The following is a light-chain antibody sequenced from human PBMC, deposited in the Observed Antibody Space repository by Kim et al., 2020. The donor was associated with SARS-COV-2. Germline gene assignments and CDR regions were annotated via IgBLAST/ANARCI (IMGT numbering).Light chain of an antibody. CDR2: DAF. Sequence: LSLSPGDRATLSCRASQSVSSQLAWYQQRPGQAPRLLIYDAFNRATGIPARFSGSGSGTDFTLTISSLEPEDFAVYYCQQRTNSYTFGQGTKLEI. CDR3: QQRTNSYT. J-gene: IGKJ2*01. CDR1: QSVSSQ. V-gene: IGKV3-11*01.